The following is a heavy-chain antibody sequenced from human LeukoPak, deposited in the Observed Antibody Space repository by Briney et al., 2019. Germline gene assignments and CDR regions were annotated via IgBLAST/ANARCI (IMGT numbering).Heavy chain of an antibody. Sequence: GASVKVSCKASGGTFSSYAISWVRQAPGQGLEWMGGIIPIFGTANYAQKFQGRVTITADESTSTAYMELSSLRSEDTAVYYCASTARMVRGVLNWFDPWGQGTLVTVSS. CDR3: ASTARMVRGVLNWFDP. J-gene: IGHJ5*02. CDR2: IIPIFGTA. V-gene: IGHV1-69*13. D-gene: IGHD3-10*01. CDR1: GGTFSSYA.